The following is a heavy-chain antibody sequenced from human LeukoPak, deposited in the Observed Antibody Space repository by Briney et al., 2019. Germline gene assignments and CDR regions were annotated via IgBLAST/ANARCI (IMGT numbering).Heavy chain of an antibody. D-gene: IGHD2-21*02. CDR2: IKQDGSEK. CDR1: GFTFGSYW. J-gene: IGHJ3*02. V-gene: IGHV3-7*01. Sequence: GGSLRLSCAASGFTFGSYWMHWVRQAPGKGLEWVANIKQDGSEKYYADSVKGRFTISRDNAKNSLYLQMNSLRAEDTAVYYCARMDGGILLFSDAFDIWGQGTMVTVSS. CDR3: ARMDGGILLFSDAFDI.